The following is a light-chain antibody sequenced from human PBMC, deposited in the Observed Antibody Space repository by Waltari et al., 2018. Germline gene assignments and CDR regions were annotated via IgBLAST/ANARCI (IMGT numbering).Light chain of an antibody. J-gene: IGKJ1*01. Sequence: EVVMTQSPLSLPVTLGQPASTSARSSQSLVASDGNTYFNWFQQRPGQSPRRLFYRVSKRDSGVPDRFSGSGSGTDFTLRITRVEAEDVGVYYCMQGSHWPWTFGQGTKVEIK. CDR2: RVS. V-gene: IGKV2-30*01. CDR3: MQGSHWPWT. CDR1: QSLVASDGNTY.